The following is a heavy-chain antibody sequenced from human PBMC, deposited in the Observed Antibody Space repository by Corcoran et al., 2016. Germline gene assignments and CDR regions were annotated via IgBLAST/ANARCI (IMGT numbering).Heavy chain of an antibody. CDR2: IIPIFGTA. J-gene: IGHJ6*02. D-gene: IGHD4-4*01. CDR3: ARELRTVIVRPTSTYYYYGMDV. Sequence: QVQLVQSGAEVKKPGSSVKVSCKASGGTFSSYAISWVRQAPGQGLEWMGGIIPIFGTANYAQKFQGRVTITADESTSTAYMELGSLRSEDTAVYYWARELRTVIVRPTSTYYYYGMDVWGQGTTVTVSS. CDR1: GGTFSSYA. V-gene: IGHV1-69*01.